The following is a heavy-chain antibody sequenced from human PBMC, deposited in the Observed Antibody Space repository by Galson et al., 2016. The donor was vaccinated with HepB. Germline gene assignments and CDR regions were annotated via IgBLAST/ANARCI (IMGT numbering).Heavy chain of an antibody. CDR1: GYAFSTYT. CDR2: ISTDNDNT. J-gene: IGHJ4*02. CDR3: ARDYDLLRSFDWGFDY. D-gene: IGHD3-9*01. V-gene: IGHV1-3*04. Sequence: SVKVSCKASGYAFSTYTMHWVRQAPGQRLEWMGWISTDNDNTKYSQKFQGRVTITRDTSARTVYMELSSLKFEDTAVYFCARDYDLLRSFDWGFDYWGQGTLVTVSS.